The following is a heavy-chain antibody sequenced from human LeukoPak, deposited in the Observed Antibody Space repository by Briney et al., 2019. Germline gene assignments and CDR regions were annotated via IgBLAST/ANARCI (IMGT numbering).Heavy chain of an antibody. V-gene: IGHV3-30*02. Sequence: GGSLRLSCAASGFTFSSYGMHWVRQAPGKGLEWVSFIRYDGSNEYYADSVKGRFTISRDNSKNTLYLQMNSLRAEDTAVYYCAKTDYYGSGSYVDYWGQGTLVTVSS. CDR2: IRYDGSNE. D-gene: IGHD3-10*01. CDR3: AKTDYYGSGSYVDY. J-gene: IGHJ4*02. CDR1: GFTFSSYG.